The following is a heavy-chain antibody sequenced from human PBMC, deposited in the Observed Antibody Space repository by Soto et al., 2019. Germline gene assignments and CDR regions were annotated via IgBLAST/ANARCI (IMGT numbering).Heavy chain of an antibody. CDR3: AREASGWSPYYFDY. CDR1: GGSVSSGSYY. D-gene: IGHD6-19*01. J-gene: IGHJ4*02. V-gene: IGHV4-61*01. Sequence: SETLSLTCTVSGGSVSSGSYYWSWIRQPPGKGLEWIGYIYYSGSTNYNPSLKSRVTISVDTSKNQFSLKLSSVTAADTAVYYCAREASGWSPYYFDYWGQGTLVTVSS. CDR2: IYYSGST.